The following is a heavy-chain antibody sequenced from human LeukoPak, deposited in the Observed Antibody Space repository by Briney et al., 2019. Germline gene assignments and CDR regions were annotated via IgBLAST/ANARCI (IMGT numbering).Heavy chain of an antibody. CDR2: IYSSGNT. CDR3: ARSQGPYCFDF. Sequence: PSETLSLTCTVSGGSINSYYWSWIRQPAGKGLEWIGRIYSSGNTNDNPSLKSRVTMSVDTSKNQFSLNMSSVTAADTAVYYCARSQGPYCFDFWDQGIMVTVSS. V-gene: IGHV4-4*07. CDR1: GGSINSYY. D-gene: IGHD2-15*01. J-gene: IGHJ3*01.